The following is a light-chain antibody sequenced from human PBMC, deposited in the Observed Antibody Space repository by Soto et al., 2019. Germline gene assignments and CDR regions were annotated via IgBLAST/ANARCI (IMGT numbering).Light chain of an antibody. V-gene: IGKV3-15*01. CDR3: QQYYNWRT. CDR2: GAS. Sequence: EIITPQSPCTLSVSPGERATLSCRASQSVSSNLAWYQQRPGQAPRLLIYGASTRATGIPARFSGSGSGTEFTLTITSLQSEDFAIYYCQQYYNWRTFGQGT. CDR1: QSVSSN. J-gene: IGKJ1*01.